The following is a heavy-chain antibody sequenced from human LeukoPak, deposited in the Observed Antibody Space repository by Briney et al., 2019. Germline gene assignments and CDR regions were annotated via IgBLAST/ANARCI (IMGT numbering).Heavy chain of an antibody. CDR1: GFTFSSYG. CDR3: ARDRVGYCASISCFTFDN. V-gene: IGHV3-30*03. Sequence: GGSLRLSCAASGFTFSSYGMHWVRQAPGKGLEWVAVISYDGINKYYADSVKGRFTISRDNSKNTLYLQMNSLRAEDTAVYYCARDRVGYCASISCFTFDNWGQGTLVTVSS. CDR2: ISYDGINK. D-gene: IGHD2-2*01. J-gene: IGHJ4*02.